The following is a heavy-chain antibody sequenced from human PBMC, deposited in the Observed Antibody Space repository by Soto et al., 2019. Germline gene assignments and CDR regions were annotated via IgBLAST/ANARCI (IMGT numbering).Heavy chain of an antibody. CDR2: IYYSGST. J-gene: IGHJ6*02. V-gene: IGHV4-59*01. D-gene: IGHD3-3*01. CDR3: ARDSQHYDFWSGYYTDYYYGMDV. CDR1: GGSISSYY. Sequence: PSETLSLTCTVSGGSISSYYWSWIRQPPGKGLEWIGYIYYSGSTNYNPSLKSRVTISVDTSKNQFSLKLSSVTAADTAVYYCARDSQHYDFWSGYYTDYYYGMDVWGQGTTVTVSS.